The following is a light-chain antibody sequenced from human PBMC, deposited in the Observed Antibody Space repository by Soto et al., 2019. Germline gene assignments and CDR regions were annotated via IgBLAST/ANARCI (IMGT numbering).Light chain of an antibody. J-gene: IGLJ3*02. V-gene: IGLV3-21*04. CDR2: YDS. Sequence: SYELTQPPSVSVAPGETARIACGGNNIGSESVHWYQQKPGQAPVLIIYYDSARPSGIPERFSGSISGNTATLIISRVEAGDEADYYCQVWDGSSDQQVFGGGTKLTVL. CDR3: QVWDGSSDQQV. CDR1: NIGSES.